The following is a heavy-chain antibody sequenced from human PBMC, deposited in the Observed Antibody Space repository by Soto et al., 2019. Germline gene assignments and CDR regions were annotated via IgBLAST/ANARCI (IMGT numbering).Heavy chain of an antibody. Sequence: SETLSLTCTVSGGSISSSNYYWGWIRQTPGKGLEWIGSGTTDYNPSLRSRVTISVDTSKNQFSLKLNSVTAADTAVSYCATYGGGTGRFDYWGQGTLVTVSS. D-gene: IGHD4-17*01. V-gene: IGHV4-39*01. CDR3: ATYGGGTGRFDY. CDR1: GGSISSSNYY. J-gene: IGHJ4*02. CDR2: SGTT.